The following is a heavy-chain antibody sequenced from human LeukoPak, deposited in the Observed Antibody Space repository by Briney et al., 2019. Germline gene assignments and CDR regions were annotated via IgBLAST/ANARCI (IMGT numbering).Heavy chain of an antibody. V-gene: IGHV4-39*01. D-gene: IGHD3-10*01. CDR3: ARYYSYYYGSGSYYRNASDI. CDR2: IYYSGST. Sequence: PSETLSLTCTVSGGSISSSSYYWGWIRQPPGKGLEWIGIIYYSGSTYYNPSLKSRVTISVDTSKNQFSLKLSSVTAADTAVYYCARYYSYYYGSGSYYRNASDIWGQGTMVTVSS. J-gene: IGHJ3*02. CDR1: GGSISSSSYY.